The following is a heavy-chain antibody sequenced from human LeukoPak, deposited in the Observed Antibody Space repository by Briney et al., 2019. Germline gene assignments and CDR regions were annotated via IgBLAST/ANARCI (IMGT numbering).Heavy chain of an antibody. V-gene: IGHV4-59*01. J-gene: IGHJ3*02. CDR3: ARDGLIAVAGTSAFDI. Sequence: SETLSLTCAVYGGSFSGYYWSWIRQPPGKGLEWIGYIYYSGSTNYNPSLKSRVTISVDTSKNQFSLKLSSVTAADTAVYYCARDGLIAVAGTSAFDIWGQGTMVTVSS. D-gene: IGHD6-19*01. CDR1: GGSFSGYY. CDR2: IYYSGST.